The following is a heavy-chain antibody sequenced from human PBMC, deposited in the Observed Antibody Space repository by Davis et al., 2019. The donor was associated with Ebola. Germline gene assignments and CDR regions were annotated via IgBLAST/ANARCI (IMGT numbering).Heavy chain of an antibody. CDR3: ATGYSSSWYYYYYMDV. D-gene: IGHD6-13*01. J-gene: IGHJ6*03. Sequence: SQTLSLTCAVYGGSFSGYYWSWIRQPPGKGLEWIGEINHSGSTNYNPSLKSRVTISVDTSKNQFSLKLSSVTAADTAVYYCATGYSSSWYYYYYMDVWGKGTTVTVSS. CDR2: INHSGST. CDR1: GGSFSGYY. V-gene: IGHV4-34*01.